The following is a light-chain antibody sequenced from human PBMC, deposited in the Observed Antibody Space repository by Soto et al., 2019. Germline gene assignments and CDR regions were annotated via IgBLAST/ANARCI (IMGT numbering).Light chain of an antibody. CDR3: QPYNNWPLT. V-gene: IGKV3-15*01. Sequence: EIVMTQSPATLSVSPGERATLSCRASQTVTVNSLAWYQHKPGQTPRLLIYDTSTRATGVPTRFSGSRSVAEFTLTINSLQSEDFAVYYCQPYNNWPLTFGGGTKVDIK. CDR2: DTS. CDR1: QTVTVN. J-gene: IGKJ4*01.